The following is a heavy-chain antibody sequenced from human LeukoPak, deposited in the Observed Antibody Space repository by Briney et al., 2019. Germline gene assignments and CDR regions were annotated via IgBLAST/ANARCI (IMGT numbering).Heavy chain of an antibody. V-gene: IGHV1-69*13. CDR2: IIAIFGTA. J-gene: IGHJ4*02. Sequence: ASVKVSCKASGGTFSSYAISWVRQAPVQGLEWMGGIIAIFGTANYAQKVQGRVTITEDGSTGTAYMELSSLRSEDTAVYYCARMSRDGYNSLDYWGQGTLVTVSS. CDR1: GGTFSSYA. CDR3: ARMSRDGYNSLDY. D-gene: IGHD5-24*01.